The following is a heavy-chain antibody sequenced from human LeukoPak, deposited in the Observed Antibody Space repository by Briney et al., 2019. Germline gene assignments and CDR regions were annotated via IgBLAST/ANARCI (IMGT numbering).Heavy chain of an antibody. D-gene: IGHD6-19*01. Sequence: ASVKVSCKVSGYTLTELSMHWVRQAPGKGLEWMGGFDPEDGETICAQKFQGRVTMTEDTSTDTAYMELSSLRSEDTAVYYCATVARADYYYYMDVWGKGTTVTVSS. V-gene: IGHV1-24*01. CDR1: GYTLTELS. CDR2: FDPEDGET. CDR3: ATVARADYYYYMDV. J-gene: IGHJ6*03.